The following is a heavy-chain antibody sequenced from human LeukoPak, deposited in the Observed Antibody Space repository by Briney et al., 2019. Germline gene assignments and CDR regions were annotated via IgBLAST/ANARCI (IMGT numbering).Heavy chain of an antibody. CDR2: IHSGGST. Sequence: GRSPRRSWAASGFTVSSNHMSWVRQAPGKGLEWVSVIHSGGSTYYADSVKGRFTMSRDNSKNTLSLQMNSLRVEDTAVYYCARSGFSNMGCWGQGTLVTVSS. V-gene: IGHV3-53*01. CDR3: ARSGFSNMGC. CDR1: GFTVSSNH. D-gene: IGHD2/OR15-2a*01. J-gene: IGHJ4*02.